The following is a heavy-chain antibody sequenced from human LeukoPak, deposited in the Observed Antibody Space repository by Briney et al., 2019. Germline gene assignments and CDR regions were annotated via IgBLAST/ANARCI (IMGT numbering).Heavy chain of an antibody. CDR3: ARKAYGLDV. CDR2: IKQDGSEK. J-gene: IGHJ6*04. CDR1: GFTFSSYW. Sequence: GGSLRHSCAPSGFTFSSYWMSWVRQAPGKGLEWVANIKQDGSEKYYVDSVKGRFTISRDNAKNSLYLQMDSLRADDTAVYYCARKAYGLDVWGKGTTVTVSS. V-gene: IGHV3-7*03.